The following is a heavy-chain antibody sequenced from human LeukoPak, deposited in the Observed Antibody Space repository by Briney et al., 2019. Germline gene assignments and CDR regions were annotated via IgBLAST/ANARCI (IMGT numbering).Heavy chain of an antibody. CDR1: GGSISSYY. D-gene: IGHD3-3*01. CDR2: IYTSGST. Sequence: PETLSLTCTVSGGSISSYYWSWIRQPAGKGLEWIGRIYTSGSTNYNPSLKSRVTMLVDTSKNQFSLKLSSVTAADTAVYYCARDRPYYDFWSGYYSDAFDIWGQGTMVTVSS. V-gene: IGHV4-4*07. J-gene: IGHJ3*02. CDR3: ARDRPYYDFWSGYYSDAFDI.